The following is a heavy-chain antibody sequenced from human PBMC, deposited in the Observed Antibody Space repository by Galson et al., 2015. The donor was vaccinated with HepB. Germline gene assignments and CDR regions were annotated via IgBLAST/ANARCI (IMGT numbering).Heavy chain of an antibody. CDR3: ARLHDHSSSWQKTFDY. CDR2: IIPILGIA. Sequence: SVKVSCKASGGTFSSYAISWVRQAPGQGLEWMGRIIPILGIANYAQKFQGRVTITADKSTSTAYMELSSLRSEDTAVYYCARLHDHSSSWQKTFDYWGQGTLVTVSS. D-gene: IGHD6-13*01. J-gene: IGHJ4*02. V-gene: IGHV1-69*04. CDR1: GGTFSSYA.